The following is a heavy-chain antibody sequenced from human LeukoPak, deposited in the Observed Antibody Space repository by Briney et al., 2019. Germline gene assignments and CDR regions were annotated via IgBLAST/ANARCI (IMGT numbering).Heavy chain of an antibody. V-gene: IGHV1-18*01. Sequence: RASVNVSCKASGYTFTSYGISWVRQAPRQGLEWMGWISAYNGNTNYAHKYQGRVTITTDTSTSTAYLELRSLRSADTAVYYCARWEYCSSTSCYDESETFDYWGQGTLVTVSS. CDR2: ISAYNGNT. CDR1: GYTFTSYG. D-gene: IGHD2-2*01. J-gene: IGHJ4*02. CDR3: ARWEYCSSTSCYDESETFDY.